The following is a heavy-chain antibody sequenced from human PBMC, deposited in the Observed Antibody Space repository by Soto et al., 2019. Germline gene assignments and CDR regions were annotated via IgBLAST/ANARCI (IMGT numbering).Heavy chain of an antibody. J-gene: IGHJ6*04. CDR3: ARTLGSGSYYPV. D-gene: IGHD3-10*01. CDR2: IYYSGST. CDR1: GGSISSGGYC. Sequence: SETLSLTCTVSGGSISSGGYCWSWIRQHPGKGLEWIGYIYYSGSTYYNPSLKSRVTISVDTSKNQFSLKLSSVTAADTAVYYCARTLGSGSYYPVWGKGTTVTVSS. V-gene: IGHV4-31*03.